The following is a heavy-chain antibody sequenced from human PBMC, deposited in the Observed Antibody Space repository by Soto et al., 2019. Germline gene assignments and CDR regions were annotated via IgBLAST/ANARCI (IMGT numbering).Heavy chain of an antibody. V-gene: IGHV4-38-2*01. CDR1: GYSIVSGYY. CDR3: ARVRGRAESAPSGMDL. D-gene: IGHD3-10*01. J-gene: IGHJ6*02. CDR2: IYHSGST. Sequence: SETLSLTCAVSGYSIVSGYYWGWVRKPPGKGLEWIGNIYHSGSTYFNPSLRSRVTISQDTTRNQFSLRLSAVTAADTAVCFCARVRGRAESAPSGMDLWGQGTTVTVSS.